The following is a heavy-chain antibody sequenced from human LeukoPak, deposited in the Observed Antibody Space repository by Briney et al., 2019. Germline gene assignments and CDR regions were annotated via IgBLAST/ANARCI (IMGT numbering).Heavy chain of an antibody. Sequence: SETLSLTCTVSGGSISNCYWSWIRQPPGKGLEWIGYMYYSGSSKYNPSLKSRVTISVDTSKNQFSLKLSSVTAADTAVYYCARHGGVSGSSGHFDYWGQGMLVTVSS. CDR2: MYYSGSS. J-gene: IGHJ4*02. V-gene: IGHV4-59*08. D-gene: IGHD1-26*01. CDR3: ARHGGVSGSSGHFDY. CDR1: GGSISNCY.